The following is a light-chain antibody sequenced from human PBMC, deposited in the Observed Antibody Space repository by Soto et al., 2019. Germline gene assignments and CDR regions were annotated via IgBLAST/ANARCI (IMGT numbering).Light chain of an antibody. CDR3: AAWDDSLSGFYV. J-gene: IGLJ1*01. CDR1: SSNIGSNY. V-gene: IGLV1-47*01. CDR2: RNN. Sequence: QPVLTQPPSASGTPGQRGTISCSGSSSNIGSNYVYWYQQLPGTAPKLLIYRNNQRPSGVPDRFSGSKSGTSASLAISGLRSGDEADYYCAAWDDSLSGFYVFGTGTKLTVL.